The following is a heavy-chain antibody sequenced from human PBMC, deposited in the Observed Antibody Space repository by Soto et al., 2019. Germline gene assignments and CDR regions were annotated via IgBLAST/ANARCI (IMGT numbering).Heavy chain of an antibody. CDR1: GYGFTSCW. D-gene: IGHD3-3*01. CDR2: IYPGDSNT. J-gene: IGHJ6*02. CDR3: ARHAYDFWSGHPNPRYYYGMDV. Sequence: GESLKISCRRSGYGFTSCWIGWVRQMPGKGLEWMGIIYPGDSNTRYSPSLQGQVTISVDKSISTAYLQWSSLKATDTAMYYCARHAYDFWSGHPNPRYYYGMDVWGQGTTVTVSS. V-gene: IGHV5-51*01.